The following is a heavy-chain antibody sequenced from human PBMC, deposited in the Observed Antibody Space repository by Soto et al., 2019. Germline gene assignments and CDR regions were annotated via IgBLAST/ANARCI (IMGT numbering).Heavy chain of an antibody. D-gene: IGHD3-22*01. CDR3: ARGTYNSGESAFDI. J-gene: IGHJ3*02. V-gene: IGHV1-8*01. Sequence: QVQLMQSGAEVKKPGASVKVSCNASRYPFTSYDIHWVRQATGQGLEWMGWMNPNSGNTAFAQKVQYRFTMTRNTSTRIAYVELSSLRSEDTAVYYCARGTYNSGESAFDIWGQGTRVNVSS. CDR1: RYPFTSYD. CDR2: MNPNSGNT.